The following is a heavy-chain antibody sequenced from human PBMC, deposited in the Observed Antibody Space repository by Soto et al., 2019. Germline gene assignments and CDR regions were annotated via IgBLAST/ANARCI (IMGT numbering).Heavy chain of an antibody. Sequence: PGGSLRLSCAASGFTFSSYGMHWVRQAPGKGLEWVAVISYDGSNKYYADSVKGRFTISRDNSKNTLYLQMNSLRAEDTALFYCAKEGAAAGPQGRYFDYWGQGTLVTVSS. D-gene: IGHD6-13*01. V-gene: IGHV3-30*18. CDR1: GFTFSSYG. CDR3: AKEGAAAGPQGRYFDY. J-gene: IGHJ4*02. CDR2: ISYDGSNK.